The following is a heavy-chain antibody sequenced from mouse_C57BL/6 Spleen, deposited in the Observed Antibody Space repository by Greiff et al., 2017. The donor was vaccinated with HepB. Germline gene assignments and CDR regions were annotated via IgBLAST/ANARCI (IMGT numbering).Heavy chain of an antibody. CDR1: GYTFTSYW. Sequence: QVQLQQSGAELVRPGTSVKLSCKASGYTFTSYWMHWVKQRPGQGLEWIGVIDPSDSYTNYNQKFKGKATLTVDTSSSTAYMQLSSLTSEDSAVYYCARRGYYAMDYWGQGTSVTVSS. J-gene: IGHJ4*01. V-gene: IGHV1-59*01. CDR2: IDPSDSYT. CDR3: ARRGYYAMDY.